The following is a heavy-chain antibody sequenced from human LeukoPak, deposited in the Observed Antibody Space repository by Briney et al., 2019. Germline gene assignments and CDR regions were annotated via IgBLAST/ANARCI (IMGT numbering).Heavy chain of an antibody. Sequence: ASVNDSLTASGYTFTGYYIHWVRQAPGQGLEWMGWINPNSGGTNYAQKFQGRVTMTRDTSISTAYMELRWLRSDDRAVYYCARGPPTIVVVITTGDFDSWGEGTLVTVSS. D-gene: IGHD3-22*01. CDR3: ARGPPTIVVVITTGDFDS. J-gene: IGHJ4*02. V-gene: IGHV1-2*02. CDR1: GYTFTGYY. CDR2: INPNSGGT.